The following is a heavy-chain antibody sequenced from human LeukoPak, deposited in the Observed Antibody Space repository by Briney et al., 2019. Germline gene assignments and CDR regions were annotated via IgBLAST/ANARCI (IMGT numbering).Heavy chain of an antibody. D-gene: IGHD4-17*01. CDR1: GFTFSDYN. CDR3: ATGDYGAFDI. Sequence: GGSLRLSCAASGFTFSDYNMRWIRQAPGKGLEWVSSISRSGSTKYYADSVKGRFTISRDNAKNSLFLQMNSLRAEDTAVYYCATGDYGAFDIWGQGTMVTVSS. J-gene: IGHJ3*02. V-gene: IGHV3-11*01. CDR2: ISRSGSTK.